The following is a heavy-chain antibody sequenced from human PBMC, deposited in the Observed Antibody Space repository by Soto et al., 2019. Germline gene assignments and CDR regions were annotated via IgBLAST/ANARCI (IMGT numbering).Heavy chain of an antibody. CDR2: IFSNDEK. CDR3: ARIQYSSSFGDSKNWFER. V-gene: IGHV2-26*01. J-gene: IGHJ5*02. CDR1: GFSLSNSRMG. D-gene: IGHD6-6*01. Sequence: SGTTLVNPTETLTLTCTVSGFSLSNSRMGVSWIRQPPGKALEWLAHIFSNDEKSYSTSLKSRLTISKDTSKSQVVLTMTNMDPVDTATYYCARIQYSSSFGDSKNWFERWGRGTLFNVSS.